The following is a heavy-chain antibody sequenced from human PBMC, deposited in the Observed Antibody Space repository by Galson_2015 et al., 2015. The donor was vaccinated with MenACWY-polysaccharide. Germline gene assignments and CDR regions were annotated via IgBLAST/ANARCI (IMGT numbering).Heavy chain of an antibody. D-gene: IGHD2-15*01. CDR3: AREGSRIVFHAFDF. CDR1: GITASGNPFSGSG. CDR2: IQYDGSNK. Sequence: SLRLSCAASGITASGNPFSGSGMHWVRQAPGKGLEWLAVIQYDGSNKVYADSVKGRFSISRDNSKNTLYLEMKSLRADDTAVYYCAREGSRIVFHAFDFWGQGTMVTVSS. J-gene: IGHJ3*01. V-gene: IGHV3-33*01.